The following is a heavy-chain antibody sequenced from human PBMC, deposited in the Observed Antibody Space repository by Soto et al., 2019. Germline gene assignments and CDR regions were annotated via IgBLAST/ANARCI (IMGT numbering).Heavy chain of an antibody. D-gene: IGHD3-3*01. CDR2: IYYSGST. CDR1: GGSISSGGYY. CDR3: ARDRRGVTIFGVVTPGYYGMDV. V-gene: IGHV4-31*03. Sequence: SETLSLTCTVSGGSISSGGYYWSWIRQHPGKGLEWIGYIYYSGSTYYNPSLKSRVTISVDTSKNQFSLKLSSVTAADTAVYYCARDRRGVTIFGVVTPGYYGMDVWGQGTTVTVSS. J-gene: IGHJ6*02.